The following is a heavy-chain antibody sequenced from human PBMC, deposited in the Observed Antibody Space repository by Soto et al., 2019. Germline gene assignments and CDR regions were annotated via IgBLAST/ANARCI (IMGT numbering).Heavy chain of an antibody. Sequence: ETLCITWAVKGASFSGHYRRWIGQRPGEGLGWRGEIKVDWIGEVNHRGTTNYNPFLKRRVTISVDTSKNQFSLKLSSVTAADTALYYCARGREQWRGDAFDIWGQGTMVTVSS. CDR2: VNHRGTT. CDR3: ARGREQWRGDAFDI. J-gene: IGHJ3*02. D-gene: IGHD6-19*01. CDR1: GASFSGHY. V-gene: IGHV4-34*01.